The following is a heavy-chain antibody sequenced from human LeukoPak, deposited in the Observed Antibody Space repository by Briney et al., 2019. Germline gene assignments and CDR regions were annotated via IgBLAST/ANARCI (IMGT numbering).Heavy chain of an antibody. CDR3: ARVVNSGYGWYPFDY. J-gene: IGHJ4*02. CDR2: INPNSGGT. V-gene: IGHV1-2*02. Sequence: ASVKVSCKASGYTFTGYYMHWVRQAPGQGLEWMGWINPNSGGTNYAQKFQGRVTMTRDTSISTAYMELSRLRSDDTAVYYCARVVNSGYGWYPFDYWGQGTLVTVSS. D-gene: IGHD5-12*01. CDR1: GYTFTGYY.